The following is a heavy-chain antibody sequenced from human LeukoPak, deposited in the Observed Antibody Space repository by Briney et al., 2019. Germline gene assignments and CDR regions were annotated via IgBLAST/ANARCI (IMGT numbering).Heavy chain of an antibody. V-gene: IGHV3-21*01. Sequence: GGSLRLSCAGSGFTFSSYSMNRVRQAPGKRLEWVSSISSSSSYIYYADSVKGRFTISRDNAKNSLYLQMNSLRAEDTAVYYCTRARIYSNYAPHYWGQGTLVTVSS. J-gene: IGHJ4*02. D-gene: IGHD4-11*01. CDR2: ISSSSSYI. CDR1: GFTFSSYS. CDR3: TRARIYSNYAPHY.